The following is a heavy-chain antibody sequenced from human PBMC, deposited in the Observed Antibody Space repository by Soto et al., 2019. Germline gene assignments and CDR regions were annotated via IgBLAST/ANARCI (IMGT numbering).Heavy chain of an antibody. V-gene: IGHV5-51*01. D-gene: IGHD2-21*02. J-gene: IGHJ4*02. CDR1: GYSFTSYW. CDR2: IYTDDSDT. Sequence: EVRLVQSGAEVRKPGESLKISCKTSGYSFTSYWIGWVRQMPGKGLEWMGMIYTDDSDTRYSPSFQGQVTISADKSIYTAYLQWTSLKASDSAMYYCARVRINGGDGYFDYWGQGTLVTVSS. CDR3: ARVRINGGDGYFDY.